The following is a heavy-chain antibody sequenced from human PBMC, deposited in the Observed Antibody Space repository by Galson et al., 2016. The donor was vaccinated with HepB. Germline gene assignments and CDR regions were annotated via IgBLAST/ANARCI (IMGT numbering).Heavy chain of an antibody. Sequence: SETLSLTCGVSGGSFSDYSWTWIRQAPGKGLEWIGDSLHSGDSNYNPSLKSRVTISVDKSTKQFSLNLTSMTAADTAVYYCARGRRVSTISTVVTQYFQHWAQGTLVIVSS. CDR2: SLHSGDS. CDR3: ARGRRVSTISTVVTQYFQH. CDR1: GGSFSDYS. J-gene: IGHJ1*01. V-gene: IGHV4-34*01. D-gene: IGHD5/OR15-5a*01.